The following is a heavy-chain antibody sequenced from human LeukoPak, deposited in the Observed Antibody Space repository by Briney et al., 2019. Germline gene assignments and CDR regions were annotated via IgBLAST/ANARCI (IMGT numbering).Heavy chain of an antibody. Sequence: GGSLRLSCEVSGFIFSVYYMSWIRQAPGKGLEWISHVTASGGAKYYADSVKGRFTISRDDAKQSLYLQMNSLRAEDTAVYYCARGVSYYDRGAFDIWGQGTLVSVSS. CDR1: GFIFSVYY. J-gene: IGHJ3*02. CDR3: ARGVSYYDRGAFDI. D-gene: IGHD3-22*01. V-gene: IGHV3-11*04. CDR2: VTASGGAK.